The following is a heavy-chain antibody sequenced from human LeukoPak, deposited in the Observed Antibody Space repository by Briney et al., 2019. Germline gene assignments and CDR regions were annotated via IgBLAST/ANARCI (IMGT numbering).Heavy chain of an antibody. CDR3: AKGGYSSSWRNWFDP. CDR1: GLSISSFG. Sequence: GGSLRLSCVASGLSISSFGMSWVRQAPGEGLEWVSIISGDGGTTYYADSVKGRFTISRDNSKNTLFLQMNSLRAEDTAVYYCAKGGYSSSWRNWFDPWGQGTLVSVSS. V-gene: IGHV3-23*01. CDR2: ISGDGGTT. J-gene: IGHJ5*02. D-gene: IGHD6-13*01.